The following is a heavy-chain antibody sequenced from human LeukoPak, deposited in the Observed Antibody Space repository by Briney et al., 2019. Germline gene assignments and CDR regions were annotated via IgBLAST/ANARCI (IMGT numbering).Heavy chain of an antibody. CDR3: ARGRGADTGGNSGHFDS. CDR2: IWYDGSNK. Sequence: GGSLRLSCAASGFTFSSYGMHWVRQAPGKGLEWVAVIWYDGSNKYYADSVKGRFTISRDNSKNTLYLQMNSLRAEDTAVYYCARGRGADTGGNSGHFDSWGQGTLVTVSS. CDR1: GFTFSSYG. D-gene: IGHD4-23*01. V-gene: IGHV3-33*01. J-gene: IGHJ4*02.